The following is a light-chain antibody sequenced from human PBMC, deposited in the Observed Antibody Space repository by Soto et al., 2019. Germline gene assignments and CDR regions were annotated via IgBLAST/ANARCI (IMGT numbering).Light chain of an antibody. Sequence: IPLTQSPSSLSASVGDRVTITCRASQAISSYLAWYQQKPGKAPNLLIYGASTLQSGVPSRFSGSGSGTDFTLTISSLQPEDFATYYCQQVNSYPRTFGQGTKVEIK. CDR3: QQVNSYPRT. V-gene: IGKV1-9*01. J-gene: IGKJ1*01. CDR2: GAS. CDR1: QAISSY.